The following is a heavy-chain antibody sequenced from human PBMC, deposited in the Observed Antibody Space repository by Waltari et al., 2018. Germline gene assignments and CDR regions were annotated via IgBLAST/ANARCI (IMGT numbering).Heavy chain of an antibody. CDR3: AKDGGYCSGGSCYGYYFDY. Sequence: EVQLVESGGVVVRPGGSLRLSCAASGFTFDDYTMHWVRQAPGKDLEWVSLISWDGGSTYYADSVKGRFTISRDNSKNSLYLQMNSLRGEDTAFYYCAKDGGYCSGGSCYGYYFDYWGQGTLVTVSS. J-gene: IGHJ4*02. D-gene: IGHD2-15*01. CDR2: ISWDGGST. V-gene: IGHV3-43*01. CDR1: GFTFDDYT.